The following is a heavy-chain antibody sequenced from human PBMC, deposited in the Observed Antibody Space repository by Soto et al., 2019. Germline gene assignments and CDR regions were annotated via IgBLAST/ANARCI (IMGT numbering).Heavy chain of an antibody. CDR2: MYYSGST. D-gene: IGHD7-27*01. J-gene: IGHJ5*02. V-gene: IGHV4-31*03. CDR1: GGSISSGGYY. CDR3: ARDNGDWGNWFDP. Sequence: QVQLQESGPGLVKPSQTLSLTCTVSGGSISSGGYYWSWIRQHPGKGLEWIGYMYYSGSTYYNPFLKSRVTVSVDTSKNQFSLKLRSVTAADTAVYYCARDNGDWGNWFDPWGQGTLVTVSS.